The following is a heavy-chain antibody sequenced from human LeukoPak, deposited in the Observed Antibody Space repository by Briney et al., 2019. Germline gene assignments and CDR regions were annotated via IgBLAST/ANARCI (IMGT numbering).Heavy chain of an antibody. CDR1: GGSISSYY. D-gene: IGHD1-26*01. CDR3: ARFLRGATNALEI. J-gene: IGHJ3*02. V-gene: IGHV4-59*01. CDR2: IYYSGST. Sequence: SETLSLTCTVSGGSISSYYWSWIRQPPGKGLEWIGYIYYSGSTNYNPSLKSRVTISVDTSKNQFSLKLSSVTAADTAVYYRARFLRGATNALEIWGPGTMVTVSS.